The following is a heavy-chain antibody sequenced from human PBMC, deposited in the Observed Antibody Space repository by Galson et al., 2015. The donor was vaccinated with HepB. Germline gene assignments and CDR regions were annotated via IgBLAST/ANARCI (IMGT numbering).Heavy chain of an antibody. CDR1: GFTFSSYG. D-gene: IGHD6-13*01. V-gene: IGHV3-33*01. CDR2: ILFDGSKK. CDR3: ARQYSSSWLDHDS. Sequence: SLRLSCAASGFTFSSYGMHWVRQAPGKGLEWVTLILFDGSKKYYADSVKGRFTISRDNSKNTLFLQMNSLRAEDTAIYYCARQYSSSWLDHDSWGQGTLVTVSS. J-gene: IGHJ4*02.